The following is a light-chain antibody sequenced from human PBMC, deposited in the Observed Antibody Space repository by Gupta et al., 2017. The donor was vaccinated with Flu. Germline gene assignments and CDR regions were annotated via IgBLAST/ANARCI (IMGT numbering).Light chain of an antibody. J-gene: IGKJ1*01. V-gene: IGKV2-28*01. Sequence: DVVMTQSPLSLPVTPGQSASISCTSSQRLVYSDGYTYLHWYQQKPGQSPRRLIHMVSNRASGVPDRFSGSGSGTDFTLKISRVEAEDVGVYYCMQDLQTPWTFGQGTKVEI. CDR2: MVS. CDR3: MQDLQTPWT. CDR1: QRLVYSDGYTY.